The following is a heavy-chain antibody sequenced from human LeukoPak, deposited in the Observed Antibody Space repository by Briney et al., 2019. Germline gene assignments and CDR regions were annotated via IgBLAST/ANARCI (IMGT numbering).Heavy chain of an antibody. J-gene: IGHJ4*02. CDR3: ASEMVYAADY. CDR2: IIPILGIA. D-gene: IGHD2-8*01. V-gene: IGHV1-69*02. Sequence: ASVKVSCKASGGTFSSYTISWVRQAPGQGLEWIGRIIPILGIANYAQKFQGRVTITADKSTSTAYMELSSLRSEDTAVYYCASEMVYAADYWGQGTLVTVSS. CDR1: GGTFSSYT.